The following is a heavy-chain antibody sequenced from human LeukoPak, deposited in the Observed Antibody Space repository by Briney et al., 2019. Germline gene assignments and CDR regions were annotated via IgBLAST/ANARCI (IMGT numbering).Heavy chain of an antibody. J-gene: IGHJ3*02. Sequence: GASVKVSCKASGYTFTSYDINWVRQATGQGLEWMGWMNPNSGNTGYAQKFQGRVTMTEDTSTDTAYMELSSLRSEDTAVYYCATESPMIVVVITGAFDIWGQGTMVTVSS. CDR2: MNPNSGNT. V-gene: IGHV1-8*01. CDR3: ATESPMIVVVITGAFDI. D-gene: IGHD3-22*01. CDR1: GYTFTSYD.